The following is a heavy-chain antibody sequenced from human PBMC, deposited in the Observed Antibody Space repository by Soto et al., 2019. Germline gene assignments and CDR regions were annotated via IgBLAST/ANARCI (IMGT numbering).Heavy chain of an antibody. CDR1: GFTFTNYW. J-gene: IGHJ1*01. D-gene: IGHD3-3*01. Sequence: EVQLVQSGGGSAQPGGSLRLSCAASGFTFTNYWMHWVRQVPGKGLVWVSGIDGVGTGTSYSDSVRGRFTISRDNAENTLYLQMNSLSAEDTAVYYCTTVFESWGQGTPVTVSS. CDR2: IDGVGTGT. CDR3: TTVFES. V-gene: IGHV3-74*01.